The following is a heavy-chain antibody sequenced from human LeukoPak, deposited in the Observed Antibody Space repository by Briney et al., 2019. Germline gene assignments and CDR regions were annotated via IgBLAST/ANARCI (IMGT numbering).Heavy chain of an antibody. V-gene: IGHV4-59*12. Sequence: PSETLSLTCTVSGGSISSYYWSWIRQPPGKGLERIGYIYYSGSTYYNPSLKSRVTISVDTSKNQFSLKLSSVTAADTAVYYCARGPYYDSSGYYYFGDLDIWGQGTMVTVSS. CDR2: IYYSGST. D-gene: IGHD3-22*01. CDR3: ARGPYYDSSGYYYFGDLDI. J-gene: IGHJ3*02. CDR1: GGSISSYY.